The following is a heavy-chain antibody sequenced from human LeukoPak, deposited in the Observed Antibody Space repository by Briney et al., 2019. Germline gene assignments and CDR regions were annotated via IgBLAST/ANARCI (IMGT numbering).Heavy chain of an antibody. V-gene: IGHV4-59*01. J-gene: IGHJ4*02. CDR2: IYYSGST. D-gene: IGHD1-26*01. CDR1: GGSFSGYY. Sequence: SETLSLTCAVYGGSFSGYYWSWIRQPPGKGLEWIGYIYYSGSTNYNPSLTRRGTISVETSKKKFSLKLSSVTAADTAVYYCASEWELQYWGQGTLVTVSS. CDR3: ASEWELQY.